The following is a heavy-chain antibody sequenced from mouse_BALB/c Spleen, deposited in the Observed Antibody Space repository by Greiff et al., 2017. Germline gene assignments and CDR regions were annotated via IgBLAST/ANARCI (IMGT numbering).Heavy chain of an antibody. D-gene: IGHD2-3*01. CDR1: GFNIKDTY. V-gene: IGHV14-3*02. Sequence: EVQLQQSGAELVKPGASVKLSCTASGFNIKDTYMHWVKQRPEQGLEWIGRIDPANGNTKYDPKFQGKATITADTSSNTAYLQLSSLTSEDTAVYYCAYDGYYTWFAYWGQGTLVTVSA. CDR3: AYDGYYTWFAY. J-gene: IGHJ3*01. CDR2: IDPANGNT.